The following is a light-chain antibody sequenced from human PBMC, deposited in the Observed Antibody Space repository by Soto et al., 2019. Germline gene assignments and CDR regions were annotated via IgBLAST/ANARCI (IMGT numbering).Light chain of an antibody. CDR1: SSDVGSYEF. CDR3: CSYAGGSNV. J-gene: IGLJ1*01. Sequence: QSALTQPASVSESHGQSITISCTGTSSDVGSYEFVSWYQQYPGKAPKLMIYEGSKRPSGVSDRFSGSKSGNTASLTISGLQAEDEADYFCCSYAGGSNVFGAGTKLTVL. CDR2: EGS. V-gene: IGLV2-23*03.